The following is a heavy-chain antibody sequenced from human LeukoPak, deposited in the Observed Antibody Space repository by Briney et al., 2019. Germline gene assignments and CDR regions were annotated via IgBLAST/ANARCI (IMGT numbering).Heavy chain of an antibody. CDR2: ISWNSGSI. CDR1: GFPFDNYA. J-gene: IGHJ4*02. CDR3: AKDIGPLTYDYDTSAYSGAFEY. V-gene: IGHV3-9*01. D-gene: IGHD3-22*01. Sequence: QSGGSLRLSCAASGFPFDNYAMHWVRQAPGKGLEWVSSISWNSGSIGYVDSVKGRFTISRDNAKNSLYLQMNSLRAEDTALYYCAKDIGPLTYDYDTSAYSGAFEYWGQGTLVTVSS.